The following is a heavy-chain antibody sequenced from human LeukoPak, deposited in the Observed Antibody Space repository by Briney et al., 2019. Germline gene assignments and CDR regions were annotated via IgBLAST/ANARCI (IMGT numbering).Heavy chain of an antibody. CDR3: ARPTYCSGESCYGFDP. J-gene: IGHJ5*02. Sequence: GGSPRLSCAVSGFTFSSYCMTWVRQAPGKGLEWVANIKQDGSEKYYLDSVKGRFTISRDNAENSLFLQMNSLRAEDTAVYYCARPTYCSGESCYGFDPWGQGTLVTVSS. V-gene: IGHV3-7*01. CDR2: IKQDGSEK. D-gene: IGHD2-15*01. CDR1: GFTFSSYC.